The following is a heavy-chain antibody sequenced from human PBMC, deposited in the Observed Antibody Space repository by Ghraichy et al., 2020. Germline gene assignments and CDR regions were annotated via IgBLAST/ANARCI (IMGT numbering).Heavy chain of an antibody. CDR1: GFTFSDHY. D-gene: IGHD2-15*01. CDR3: ARDGGGYGMDV. CDR2: TRNKANSYTT. J-gene: IGHJ6*02. V-gene: IGHV3-72*01. Sequence: GGSLRLSCAASGFTFSDHYMDWVRQAPGKGLEWVGRTRNKANSYTTEYAASVKGRFTIARDDSKNSLYLQMNSMKTEEPAVYYCARDGGGYGMDVWGQGNTVTVSS.